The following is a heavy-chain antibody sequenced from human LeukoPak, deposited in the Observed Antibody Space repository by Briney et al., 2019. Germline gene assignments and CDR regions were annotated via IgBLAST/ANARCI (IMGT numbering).Heavy chain of an antibody. CDR2: IRSIANGGTT. CDR1: GFTFNSYS. Sequence: GGSVSLSCAASGFTFNSYSMSWVRQAPGKGLEWVGFIRSIANGGTTEYAASVKGRFTISRDDSKSNAYLQMNSLKTEDTAVYYCTREPDDFWGAKDAFDIWGQGTMVTVSS. J-gene: IGHJ3*02. CDR3: TREPDDFWGAKDAFDI. D-gene: IGHD3-3*01. V-gene: IGHV3-49*04.